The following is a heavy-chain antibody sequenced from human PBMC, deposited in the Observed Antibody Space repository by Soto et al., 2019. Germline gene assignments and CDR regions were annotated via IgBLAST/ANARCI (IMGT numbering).Heavy chain of an antibody. CDR2: ISYDGSNK. D-gene: IGHD2-21*02. V-gene: IGHV3-30*18. CDR3: AKGYGDYGGAYCGGDCYSDY. J-gene: IGHJ4*02. Sequence: QVQLVESGGGVVQPGRSLRLSCAASGFTFSSYGMHWVRQAPGKGLEWVAVISYDGSNKYYADSVKGRFTISRDNSKNTLYLQMNSLRAEDTAVYYCAKGYGDYGGAYCGGDCYSDYWGQGTLVTVSS. CDR1: GFTFSSYG.